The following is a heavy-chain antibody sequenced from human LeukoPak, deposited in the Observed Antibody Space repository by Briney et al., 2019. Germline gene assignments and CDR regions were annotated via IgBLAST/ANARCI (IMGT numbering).Heavy chain of an antibody. D-gene: IGHD1-14*01. Sequence: GGSLRLSCAASGFTFSDYYMSWIRRAPGKGLEWVSYISSSGSTIYYADSVKGRFTIPRDNAKNSLYLQMNSLRAEDTAVYYCARDVLAAGATGTFDIWGQGTMVTVSS. CDR3: ARDVLAAGATGTFDI. CDR1: GFTFSDYY. J-gene: IGHJ3*02. CDR2: ISSSGSTI. V-gene: IGHV3-11*01.